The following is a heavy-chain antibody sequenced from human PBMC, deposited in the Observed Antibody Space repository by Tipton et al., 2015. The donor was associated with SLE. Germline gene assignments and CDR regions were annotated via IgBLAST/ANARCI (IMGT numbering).Heavy chain of an antibody. V-gene: IGHV4-59*11. CDR1: GGSISSHY. Sequence: TLSLTCTVSGGSISSHYWSWIRRPPGKGLEWIGYIYYSGSTNYNPSLKSRVTISVDTSKNQFSLKLSSVTAADTAVYYCARAHDYGDYVDYWGQGTLVTVSS. J-gene: IGHJ4*02. D-gene: IGHD4-17*01. CDR3: ARAHDYGDYVDY. CDR2: IYYSGST.